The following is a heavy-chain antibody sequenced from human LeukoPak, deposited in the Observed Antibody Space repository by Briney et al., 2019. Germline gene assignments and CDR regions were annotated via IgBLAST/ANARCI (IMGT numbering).Heavy chain of an antibody. CDR2: INPNSGGT. V-gene: IGHV1-2*02. Sequence: GASVKVSCKASGYTFTGYYMHWVRQAPGQGLEWMGWINPNSGGTNYAQKFQGRVTVTRDTSISTAYMELSRLRSDDTAVYYCARDIVATRDYYYYYMDVWGKGTTVTVSS. D-gene: IGHD5-12*01. CDR1: GYTFTGYY. CDR3: ARDIVATRDYYYYYMDV. J-gene: IGHJ6*03.